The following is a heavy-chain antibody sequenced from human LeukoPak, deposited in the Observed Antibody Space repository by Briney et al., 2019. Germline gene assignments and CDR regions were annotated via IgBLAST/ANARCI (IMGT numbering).Heavy chain of an antibody. J-gene: IGHJ3*02. CDR2: IYTSGST. CDR3: ARSEPSSGATQPSRSKSGAFDI. CDR1: GGSISSYY. D-gene: IGHD6-25*01. Sequence: SETLSLTCTVSGGSISSYYWSWIRQPAGKGLEWIGRIYTSGSTNYNPSLKSRVTMSVDTSKNQFSLKLSSVTAADTAVYYCARSEPSSGATQPSRSKSGAFDIWGQGTMVTVSS. V-gene: IGHV4-4*07.